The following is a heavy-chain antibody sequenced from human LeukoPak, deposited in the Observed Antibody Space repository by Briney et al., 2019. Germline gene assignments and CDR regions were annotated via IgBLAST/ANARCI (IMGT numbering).Heavy chain of an antibody. D-gene: IGHD3-22*01. J-gene: IGHJ3*02. CDR3: ARDKGWLDAFDI. CDR2: ISYDGSSI. Sequence: HSGGSLRLSCAASGFTFNRYAMYWVRQAPGRGLEWVAVISYDGSSIHYADSVEGRFTISRDNSKSTLYLQVNSLSAEDTAIYYCARDKGWLDAFDIWGQGTMVTVSS. CDR1: GFTFNRYA. V-gene: IGHV3-30-3*01.